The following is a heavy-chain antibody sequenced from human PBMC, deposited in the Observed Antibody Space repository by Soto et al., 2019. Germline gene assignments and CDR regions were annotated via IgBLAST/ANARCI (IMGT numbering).Heavy chain of an antibody. J-gene: IGHJ3*02. CDR1: GFTFSSYS. D-gene: IGHD6-6*01. CDR2: ISSSSSYI. CDR3: ARDLEQLVNAFDI. V-gene: IGHV3-21*01. Sequence: GGSLRLSCAASGFTFSSYSMNWVRQAPGKWLEWVSSISSSSSYIYYADSVKGRFTISRDNAKNSLYLQMNSLRAEDTAVYYCARDLEQLVNAFDIWGQGXMVTV.